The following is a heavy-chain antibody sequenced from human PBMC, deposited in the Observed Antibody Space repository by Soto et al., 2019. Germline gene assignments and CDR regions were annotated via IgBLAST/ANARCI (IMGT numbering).Heavy chain of an antibody. CDR2: IYYSGST. CDR1: GGSISSGDYY. J-gene: IGHJ3*02. Sequence: QVQLQESGPGLVKPSQTLSLTCTVSGGSISSGDYYWSWIRQPPGKGLEWIGYIYYSGSTYYNPSLKSRVTISVDTSKNHFSLKLSSVTAADTAVYYCARDFKYYDFWSGFDIWGQGTMVTVSS. V-gene: IGHV4-30-4*01. CDR3: ARDFKYYDFWSGFDI. D-gene: IGHD3-3*01.